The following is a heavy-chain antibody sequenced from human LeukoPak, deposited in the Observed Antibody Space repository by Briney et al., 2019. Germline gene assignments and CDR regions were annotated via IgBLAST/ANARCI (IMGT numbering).Heavy chain of an antibody. CDR2: ISGSGGST. CDR1: GFTFSSYA. D-gene: IGHD3-10*01. V-gene: IGHV3-23*01. CDR3: AKDSVSDGEGWFGEGSFDY. J-gene: IGHJ4*02. Sequence: GGSLRLSCAASGFTFSSYAMSWVRQAPGKGLEWVSAISGSGGSTYYADSVKGRFTISRDNSKNTLYLQMNSLRAEDTAVYYCAKDSVSDGEGWFGEGSFDYWGQGTLVTVSS.